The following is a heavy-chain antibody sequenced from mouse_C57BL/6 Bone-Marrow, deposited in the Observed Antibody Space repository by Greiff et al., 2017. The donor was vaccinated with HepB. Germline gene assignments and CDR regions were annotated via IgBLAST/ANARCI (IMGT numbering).Heavy chain of an antibody. Sequence: QVQLQQSGPGLVQPSQSLSITCTVSGFSFTSYGVHWVRQSPGKGLEWLGVIWSGGSTDYNAAFISRLSISKDKSKSQVFFKMNSLQADDTAIYYCARNPDGYYLYWYFDVWGTGTTVTVSS. J-gene: IGHJ1*03. V-gene: IGHV2-2*01. CDR2: IWSGGST. D-gene: IGHD2-3*01. CDR1: GFSFTSYG. CDR3: ARNPDGYYLYWYFDV.